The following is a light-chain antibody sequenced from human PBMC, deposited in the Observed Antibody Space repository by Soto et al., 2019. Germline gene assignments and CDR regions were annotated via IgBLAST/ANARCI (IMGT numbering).Light chain of an antibody. CDR1: QGISSY. CDR3: QQYYSYPHT. V-gene: IGKV1-8*01. J-gene: IGKJ1*01. CDR2: AAS. Sequence: AIRMTQSPSSFSASTGDRVTITCRASQGISSYLAWYQQKRGKSPKLLIYAASTLQSGVPSRFSGSGSGTDYTLTISCLQSEDFATDYCQQYYSYPHTFGQGTKVEI.